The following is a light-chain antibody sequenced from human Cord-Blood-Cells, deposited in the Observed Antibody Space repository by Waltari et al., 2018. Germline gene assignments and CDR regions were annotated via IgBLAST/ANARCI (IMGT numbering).Light chain of an antibody. CDR1: QDISNY. CDR2: DAS. J-gene: IGKJ3*01. CDR3: QQYDNLPGT. Sequence: DTQMTQSPSSLSASVGGRVTITCQASQDISNYLNWYQQKPGKAPKLLFYDASNLETGVPSRFSGSGAGTDSAFTISSLQPDDIATYYCQQYDNLPGTFGPGTKVDIK. V-gene: IGKV1-33*01.